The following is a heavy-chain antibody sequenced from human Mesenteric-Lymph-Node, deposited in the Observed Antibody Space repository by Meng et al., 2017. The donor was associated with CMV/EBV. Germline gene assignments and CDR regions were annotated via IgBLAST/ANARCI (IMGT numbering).Heavy chain of an antibody. CDR3: ATGGGADCSSTSCYLPNFDY. Sequence: SQTLSLTCAVYGGSFSGYYWSWIRQPPGKGLEWIGEINHSGSTNYNPSLKSRVTISVDTSKNQFSLKLSSVTAADTAVYYCATGGGADCSSTSCYLPNFDYWGQGTLVTVSS. CDR2: INHSGST. V-gene: IGHV4-34*01. D-gene: IGHD2-2*01. CDR1: GGSFSGYY. J-gene: IGHJ4*02.